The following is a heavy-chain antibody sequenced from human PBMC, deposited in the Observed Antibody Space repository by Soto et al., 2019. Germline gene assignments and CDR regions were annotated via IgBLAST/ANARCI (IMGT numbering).Heavy chain of an antibody. V-gene: IGHV4-39*01. CDR1: GVSIHNSHSF. CDR2: VYHNGGA. J-gene: IGHJ5*02. CDR3: GGVGEGATRHTAPPP. Sequence: SETLSLTCTVSGVSIHNSHSFWAWIRQPPGKGLEFIGSVYHNGGAHYNSSLKSRVTISVDTAHNQVSLRMRSLTAADTAVYYCGGVGEGATRHTAPPPWGQGILVTVSS. D-gene: IGHD2-15*01.